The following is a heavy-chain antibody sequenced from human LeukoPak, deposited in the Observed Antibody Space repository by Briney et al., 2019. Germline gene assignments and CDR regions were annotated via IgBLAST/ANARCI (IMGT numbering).Heavy chain of an antibody. Sequence: SETLSLTCTGSGGSISSYYWSWIRQAAGKGLEWIGRIYTSGSTNYNPSLKSRVTISVDTSKNQFSLKLSSVTAADTAVYYCARDLYSSGWEYYFDYWGQGTLVTVSS. CDR1: GGSISSYY. J-gene: IGHJ4*02. CDR3: ARDLYSSGWEYYFDY. CDR2: IYTSGST. D-gene: IGHD6-19*01. V-gene: IGHV4-4*07.